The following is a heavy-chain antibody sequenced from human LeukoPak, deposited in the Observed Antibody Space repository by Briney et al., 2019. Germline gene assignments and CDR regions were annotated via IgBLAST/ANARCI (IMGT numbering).Heavy chain of an antibody. D-gene: IGHD3-22*01. J-gene: IGHJ5*02. Sequence: GSLRLSCAASGFTFSNAWMSWVRQPPGKGLEWSGTFYYSGSTYYNPSLKSRVTISVDKSKNQFSLKLSSVTAADTAVYYCARDYYDSSGSTLERRFDPWGQGTLVTVSS. CDR2: FYYSGST. CDR1: GFTFSNAW. CDR3: ARDYYDSSGSTLERRFDP. V-gene: IGHV4-4*02.